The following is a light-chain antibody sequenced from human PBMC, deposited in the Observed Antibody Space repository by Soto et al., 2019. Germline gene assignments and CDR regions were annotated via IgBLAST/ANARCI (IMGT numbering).Light chain of an antibody. CDR2: EVS. Sequence: QSALTQPASVSGSPGQSITISCTGTSSDVGYYNYVSWYQQHPGKVPKLMIYEVSNRPSGVSNRFSGSKSGNTASLTISGLQAEDEADYYCASYTSKGSYVFGTGTKLTVL. CDR3: ASYTSKGSYV. V-gene: IGLV2-14*01. CDR1: SSDVGYYNY. J-gene: IGLJ1*01.